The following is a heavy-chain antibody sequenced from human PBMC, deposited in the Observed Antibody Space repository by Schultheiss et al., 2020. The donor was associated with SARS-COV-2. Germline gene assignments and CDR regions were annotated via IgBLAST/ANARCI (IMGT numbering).Heavy chain of an antibody. D-gene: IGHD3-22*01. V-gene: IGHV3-30*18. CDR3: AKGDDSSGYYYAYYYYGMDF. CDR2: ISYDGSNK. J-gene: IGHJ6*02. Sequence: GGSLRLSCAASGFTFSSYGMHWVRQAPGKGLEWVAVISYDGSNKYYADSVKGRFTISRDNSKNTLYLQMNSLRAEDTAVYYCAKGDDSSGYYYAYYYYGMDFWGQGTTVTVSS. CDR1: GFTFSSYG.